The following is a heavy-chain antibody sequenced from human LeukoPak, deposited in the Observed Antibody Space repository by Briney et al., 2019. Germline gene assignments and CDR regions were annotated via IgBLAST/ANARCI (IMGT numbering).Heavy chain of an antibody. CDR3: ARDGDYYDSSGYGYAFDI. J-gene: IGHJ3*02. CDR2: IYYSGST. CDR1: GGSISSHY. Sequence: SETLSLTCSVSGGSISSHYWSWIRQHPGKGLEWIGYIYYSGSTYYNPSLKSRVTISVDTSKNQFSLKLSSVTAADTAVYYCARDGDYYDSSGYGYAFDIWGQGTMVTVSS. V-gene: IGHV4-59*06. D-gene: IGHD3-22*01.